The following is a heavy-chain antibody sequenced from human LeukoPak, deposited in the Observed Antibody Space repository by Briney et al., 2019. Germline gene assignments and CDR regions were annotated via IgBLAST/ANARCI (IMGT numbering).Heavy chain of an antibody. Sequence: GGSLRLSCAASGFTFSSYWMNWVRQAPGKGLEWVGRIKSKTDGGTTDYAAPVKGRFTISRDDSKNTLYLQMNSLKTEDTAVYYCTTPSDDYGDYFYYYYGMDVWGQGTTVTVSS. J-gene: IGHJ6*02. CDR1: GFTFSSYW. CDR2: IKSKTDGGTT. CDR3: TTPSDDYGDYFYYYYGMDV. D-gene: IGHD4-17*01. V-gene: IGHV3-15*07.